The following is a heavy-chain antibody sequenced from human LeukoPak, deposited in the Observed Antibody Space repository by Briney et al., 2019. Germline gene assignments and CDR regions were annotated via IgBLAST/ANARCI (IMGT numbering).Heavy chain of an antibody. CDR1: GYKCTDDY. Sequence: ASVTVSCKASGYKCTDDYMHWVRQAPGQGLEFMGWINPDSGFTNYAQKFKGRVTMTRDTSISTAYLEVRSLTSDDTAVYYCAPTAEAYTSWWKVWGQGTLVTVSS. CDR3: APTAEAYTSWWKV. CDR2: INPDSGFT. D-gene: IGHD3-16*01. V-gene: IGHV1-2*02. J-gene: IGHJ4*02.